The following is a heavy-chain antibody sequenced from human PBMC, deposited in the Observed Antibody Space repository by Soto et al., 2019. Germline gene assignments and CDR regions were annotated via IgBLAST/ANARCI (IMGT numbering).Heavy chain of an antibody. Sequence: QVQLQESGPGLVKPSQTLSLTCTVSGGSISSGGYYWSWIRQHPGKGLEWIGYIYYSGSTYYNPSXKGRVTISVXPXXXQXXLKLSSVTAADTAVYYCARGVPLVRGVSHTPYFDYWGQGALVTVSS. J-gene: IGHJ4*02. D-gene: IGHD3-10*01. CDR1: GGSISSGGYY. CDR2: IYYSGST. V-gene: IGHV4-31*03. CDR3: ARGVPLVRGVSHTPYFDY.